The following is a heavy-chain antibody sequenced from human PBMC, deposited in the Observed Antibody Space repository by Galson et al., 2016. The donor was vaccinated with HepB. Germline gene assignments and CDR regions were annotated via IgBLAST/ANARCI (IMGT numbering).Heavy chain of an antibody. CDR1: GFSLNSSGVG. D-gene: IGHD3-9*01. V-gene: IGHV2-5*02. Sequence: PALVKPTQTLTLTCTFSGFSLNSSGVGVGWIRQPPGKALEYLALVYWDDDTRYSPSLKSRLTITKDASKNQVVLTITNMDPVDTATYYCVHTLAYYDVFTGFQKGWFGPWGQGTKVPVAS. J-gene: IGHJ5*02. CDR2: VYWDDDT. CDR3: VHTLAYYDVFTGFQKGWFGP.